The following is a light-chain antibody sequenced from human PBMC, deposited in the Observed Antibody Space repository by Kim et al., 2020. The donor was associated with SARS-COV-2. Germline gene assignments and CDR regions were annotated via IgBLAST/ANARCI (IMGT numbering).Light chain of an antibody. J-gene: IGLJ7*01. CDR1: NSNIGSNT. CDR2: FNS. CDR3: ATWDDSPDGPV. V-gene: IGLV1-44*01. Sequence: QSVLTQPPSASGTPGQRVTISCSGSNSNIGSNTVNWYQQVPGTAPKLLIYFNSQRPSGVPDRFSGSKSGTSASLAISGLQSEDEADYYCATWDDSPDGPVFGAGTQLTVL.